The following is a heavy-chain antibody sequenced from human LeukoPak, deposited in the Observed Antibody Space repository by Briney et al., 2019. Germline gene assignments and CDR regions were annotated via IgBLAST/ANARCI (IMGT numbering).Heavy chain of an antibody. Sequence: GGSLRLSCAAPGFTFSSYSMNWVRQAPGKGLEWVSSITSSSSYIYYADSVKGRFTISRDNAKNSLYLQVNSLRAEDTAVYYCARGGYYDSSGLHWGQGTLVTVSS. CDR2: ITSSSSYI. CDR1: GFTFSSYS. J-gene: IGHJ4*02. V-gene: IGHV3-21*01. D-gene: IGHD3-22*01. CDR3: ARGGYYDSSGLH.